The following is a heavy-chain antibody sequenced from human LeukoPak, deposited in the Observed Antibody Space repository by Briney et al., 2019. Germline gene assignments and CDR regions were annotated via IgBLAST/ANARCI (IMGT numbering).Heavy chain of an antibody. D-gene: IGHD4-17*01. CDR3: ARVTTVTARAFDI. J-gene: IGHJ3*02. Sequence: GGSLRLSCAASGFTFSSYAMHWVRQAPGKGLEYVSAISSNGGSTYYANSVKGRFTISRDNSKNTLYLQMGSLRAEDMAVYYCARVTTVTARAFDICDQGRMVTVSS. CDR2: ISSNGGST. V-gene: IGHV3-64*01. CDR1: GFTFSSYA.